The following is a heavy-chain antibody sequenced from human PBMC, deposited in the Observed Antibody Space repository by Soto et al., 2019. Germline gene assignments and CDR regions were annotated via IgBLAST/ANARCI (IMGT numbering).Heavy chain of an antibody. Sequence: SETLSLTCTVSGGSVSSYYWSWIRQPAGKGLDWIGRIYTSGNTDYNPSLKSRVTMSLDTSGNQFSLKLSSVTAADTAIYYCARDGVGPHGMDVWGQGTAVTVSS. V-gene: IGHV4-4*07. CDR2: IYTSGNT. CDR3: ARDGVGPHGMDV. D-gene: IGHD2-8*01. J-gene: IGHJ6*02. CDR1: GGSVSSYY.